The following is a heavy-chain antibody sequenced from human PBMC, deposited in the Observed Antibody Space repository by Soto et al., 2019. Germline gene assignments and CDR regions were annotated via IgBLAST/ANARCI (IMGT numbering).Heavy chain of an antibody. V-gene: IGHV4-31*03. CDR1: GGSISSGFCC. CDR2: IYYNGNT. D-gene: IGHD2-21*02. CDR3: ARSIRGGDYYFDS. J-gene: IGHJ4*02. Sequence: PSETLSLTCTFSGGSISSGFCCWNWIRQHPGKGLEWIGYIYYNGNTYNNPSLRSRITISVDTSKNQFSLNLRSVTAADTALYYCARSIRGGDYYFDSWGQGSLVNVSS.